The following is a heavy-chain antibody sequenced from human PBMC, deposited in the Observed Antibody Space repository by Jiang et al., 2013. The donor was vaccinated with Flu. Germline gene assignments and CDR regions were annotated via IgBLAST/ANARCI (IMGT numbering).Heavy chain of an antibody. Sequence: RLSCAASGFTFSNYWMNWVRQAPGKGLEWVANIKEDGSEKYYVDSVKGRFTISRDNAKNSLYLQMNSLRAEDTAVYYCARRYFDYWGQGTLVTVSS. CDR2: IKEDGSEK. J-gene: IGHJ4*02. V-gene: IGHV3-7*03. CDR3: ARRYFDY. CDR1: GFTFSNYW.